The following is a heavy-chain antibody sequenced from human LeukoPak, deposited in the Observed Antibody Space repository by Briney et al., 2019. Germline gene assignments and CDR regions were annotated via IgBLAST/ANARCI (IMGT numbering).Heavy chain of an antibody. J-gene: IGHJ6*03. Sequence: PSETLSLTCTVSGGSISSSSYYWGWIRQPPGKGLEWIASMYYTGSTYYNPSLKSRVTISVDKSKNRFSLRLNSVTAGDTAVYYCLNAYYYDSSGYYIYYMDVWGKGTTVSISS. D-gene: IGHD3-22*01. V-gene: IGHV4-39*01. CDR1: GGSISSSSYY. CDR2: MYYTGST. CDR3: LNAYYYDSSGYYIYYMDV.